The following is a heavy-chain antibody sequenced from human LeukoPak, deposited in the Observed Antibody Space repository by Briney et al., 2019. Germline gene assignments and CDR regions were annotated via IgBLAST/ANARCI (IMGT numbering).Heavy chain of an antibody. CDR1: GFTFSSYS. V-gene: IGHV3-21*01. J-gene: IGHJ5*02. D-gene: IGHD5-18*01. Sequence: GGSLRLSCAASGFTFSSYSMNWVRQAPGKGLEWVSSISSSSSYIYYADSVKGRFTISRDNAKNSLYLQMNSLRAEDTAVYYCARHGIGQLWPRGWFDPWGQGTLVTVSS. CDR2: ISSSSSYI. CDR3: ARHGIGQLWPRGWFDP.